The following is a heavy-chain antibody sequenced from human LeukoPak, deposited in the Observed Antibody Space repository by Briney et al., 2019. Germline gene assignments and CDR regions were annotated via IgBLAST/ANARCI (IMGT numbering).Heavy chain of an antibody. CDR3: ARGGYDSSGYYRPGDYYYYGMDV. J-gene: IGHJ6*02. CDR2: IYTSGST. V-gene: IGHV4-4*07. Sequence: PSETLSLTCTVSGGSISSYYWSWIRQPAGKGLEWIGRIYTSGSTNYNPSLKSRVTMSVDTSKSQFSLKLSSVTAADTAVYYCARGGYDSSGYYRPGDYYYYGMDVWGQGTTVTVSS. CDR1: GGSISSYY. D-gene: IGHD3-22*01.